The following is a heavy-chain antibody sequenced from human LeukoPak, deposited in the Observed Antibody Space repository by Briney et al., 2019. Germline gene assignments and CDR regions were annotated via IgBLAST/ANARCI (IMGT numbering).Heavy chain of an antibody. J-gene: IGHJ4*02. CDR3: AKALVTPHYYDSSGYYSGDY. CDR1: GVTFSSYA. V-gene: IGHV3-23*01. D-gene: IGHD3-22*01. CDR2: ISVRCGST. Sequence: PGGSLRLSCAASGVTFSSYAMSWVRQAPRKGLELVSAISVRCGSTYYADSVKGRCTISRDNSKNTLYLQMNSLSAEATAVYYCAKALVTPHYYDSSGYYSGDYWGQGTLVTVSS.